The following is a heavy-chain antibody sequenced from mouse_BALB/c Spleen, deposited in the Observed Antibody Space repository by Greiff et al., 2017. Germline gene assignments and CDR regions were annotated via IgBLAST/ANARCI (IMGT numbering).Heavy chain of an antibody. J-gene: IGHJ4*01. V-gene: IGHV10-1*02. CDR2: IRSKSNNYAT. Sequence: EVQLVESGGGLVQPKGSLKLSCAASGFTFNTYAMNWVRQAPGKGLEWVARIRSKSNNYATYYADSVKDRFTISRDDSQSMLYLQMNNLKTEDTAMYYCVRKGLDYWGQGTSVTVSS. D-gene: IGHD3-3*01. CDR1: GFTFNTYA. CDR3: VRKGLDY.